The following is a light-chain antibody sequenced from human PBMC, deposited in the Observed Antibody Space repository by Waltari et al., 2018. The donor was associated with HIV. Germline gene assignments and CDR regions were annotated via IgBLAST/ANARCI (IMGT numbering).Light chain of an antibody. CDR2: GNS. Sequence: QSVLTQPPSVSGAPGQRVTISCTGSSSNIGGGYDVHWYHQLPGTAPKRLIYGNSNRPSGVPDRFSGSKSGTSASLAITGLQVEDEADYYCQSYDSSLSGYVFGTGTKVTVL. V-gene: IGLV1-40*01. CDR3: QSYDSSLSGYV. CDR1: SSNIGGGYD. J-gene: IGLJ1*01.